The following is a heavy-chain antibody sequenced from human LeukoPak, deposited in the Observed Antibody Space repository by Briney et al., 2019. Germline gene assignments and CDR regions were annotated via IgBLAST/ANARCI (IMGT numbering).Heavy chain of an antibody. D-gene: IGHD4-17*01. CDR3: ARGSKSYGDYIRSRIHYFDY. J-gene: IGHJ4*02. V-gene: IGHV3-30*04. CDR2: ISYDGSNK. Sequence: GGSLRLSCAASGFTFSSYAMHWVRQPPGKGLEWVADISYDGSNKYYADSVKGRFTISRDNSKNTLYLQMNSLRAEDTAVYYCARGSKSYGDYIRSRIHYFDYWGQGTLVTVSS. CDR1: GFTFSSYA.